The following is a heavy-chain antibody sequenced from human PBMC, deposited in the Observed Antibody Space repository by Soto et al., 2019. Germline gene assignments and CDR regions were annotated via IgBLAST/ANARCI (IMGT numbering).Heavy chain of an antibody. J-gene: IGHJ6*02. Sequence: SVKVSCKASGFTFTSSAVQRVRQARGQRLEWIGWIVVGSGNTNYAQKFQERVTITRDMSTSTAYMELSSLRSEDTAVYYCAADSTQLWPNGAYYYYYGMDVWGQGTTVTVSS. D-gene: IGHD5-18*01. V-gene: IGHV1-58*01. CDR2: IVVGSGNT. CDR3: AADSTQLWPNGAYYYYYGMDV. CDR1: GFTFTSSA.